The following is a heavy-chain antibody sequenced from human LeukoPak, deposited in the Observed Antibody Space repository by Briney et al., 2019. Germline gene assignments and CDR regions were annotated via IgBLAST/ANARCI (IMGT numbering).Heavy chain of an antibody. CDR1: GYTFTSYA. J-gene: IGHJ1*01. D-gene: IGHD1-26*01. CDR3: ARDSRVGASLGGPNDFQH. Sequence: ASVKVSCKASGYTFTSYAMHWVRQAPGQRLEWMGWINAGNGNTKYSQKFQGRVTITRDTSASTAYMELSSLRSEDTAVYYCARDSRVGASLGGPNDFQHWGQGTLITVSS. V-gene: IGHV1-3*01. CDR2: INAGNGNT.